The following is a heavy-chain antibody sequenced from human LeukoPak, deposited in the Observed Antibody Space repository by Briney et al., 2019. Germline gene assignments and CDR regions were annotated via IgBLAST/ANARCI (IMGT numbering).Heavy chain of an antibody. Sequence: GGSLRLSCAASGFTFSDYYMSWIRQAPGKGLEWVSYISGSGSTIYYADSVKGRFTISRDNAKNSLYLQMNSLRAEDTAVYYCARDGDYVWGSYRYCDYWGQGTLVTVSS. CDR3: ARDGDYVWGSYRYCDY. D-gene: IGHD3-16*02. J-gene: IGHJ4*02. CDR2: ISGSGSTI. CDR1: GFTFSDYY. V-gene: IGHV3-11*04.